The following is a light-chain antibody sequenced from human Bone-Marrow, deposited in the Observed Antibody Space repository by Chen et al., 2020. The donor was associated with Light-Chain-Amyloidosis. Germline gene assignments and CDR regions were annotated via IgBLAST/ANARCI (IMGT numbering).Light chain of an antibody. Sequence: DIQMTQSPSSLSASVGDRVTITCRASRTIDNYLNWYQQKPGKPPKRLIYATSTLQSGVPSRFSGSGSGTEFTLTISSLQPEDFATYYCQQTYDILFAFGPGTKVDI. CDR3: QQTYDILFA. CDR2: ATS. V-gene: IGKV1-39*01. CDR1: RTIDNY. J-gene: IGKJ3*01.